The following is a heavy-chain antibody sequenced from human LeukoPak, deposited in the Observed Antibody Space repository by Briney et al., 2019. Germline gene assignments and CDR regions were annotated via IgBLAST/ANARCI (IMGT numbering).Heavy chain of an antibody. D-gene: IGHD2-21*02. J-gene: IGHJ4*02. V-gene: IGHV1-3*01. Sequence: ASVKVSCKASEYTFTVYAINWVRQAPGQRLEWMGWINAGNGNTKYSQKFQGRVTMTKDTSSSTFYMELNSLTFEDTAVYYCARGGCSGDCYSAPFDYWGQGALVTVSS. CDR1: EYTFTVYA. CDR2: INAGNGNT. CDR3: ARGGCSGDCYSAPFDY.